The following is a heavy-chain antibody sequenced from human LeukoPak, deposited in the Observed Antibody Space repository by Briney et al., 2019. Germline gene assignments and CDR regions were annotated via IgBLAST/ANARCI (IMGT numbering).Heavy chain of an antibody. V-gene: IGHV4-34*01. Sequence: SETLSLTCAVYGGSFSGYYWSWIRQPPGKGLEWIGEINHSGSTNYNPSLKSRVTISVDTSKNQFSLKLSSVTAADTAVYYCARGRFFSGWSNWWKGNYFDYWGQGTLVTVSS. D-gene: IGHD6-19*01. CDR2: INHSGST. CDR1: GGSFSGYY. J-gene: IGHJ4*02. CDR3: ARGRFFSGWSNWWKGNYFDY.